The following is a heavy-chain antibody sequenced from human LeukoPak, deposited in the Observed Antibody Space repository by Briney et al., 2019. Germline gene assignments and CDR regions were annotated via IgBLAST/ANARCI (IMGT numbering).Heavy chain of an antibody. Sequence: SETLSLTCTVSGGSISSITYYWGWIRQPPGKGLEWIGNIFYSGSTYYSPSLKSRVTISLDTSRNQFSLKLTSVTAADTAVYYCARGDAGGSRYYYYYMDVWGKGTTVTISS. J-gene: IGHJ6*03. CDR1: GGSISSITYY. CDR3: ARGDAGGSRYYYYYMDV. D-gene: IGHD3-16*01. CDR2: IFYSGST. V-gene: IGHV4-39*07.